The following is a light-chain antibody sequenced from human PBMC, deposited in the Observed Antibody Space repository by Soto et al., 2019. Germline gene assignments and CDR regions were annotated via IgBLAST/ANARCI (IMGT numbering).Light chain of an antibody. CDR1: QSLSSY. CDR3: RQYGSSPSYS. V-gene: IGKV3-20*01. Sequence: EIVLTQSPGTLSLSPGERATLSCRASQSLSSYLAWYQQKPGQAPMLLIYGASSRATGIPDRFSGSGSGTDFTLSISRLEPEDFAVYYCRQYGSSPSYSFGQGTTLASK. CDR2: GAS. J-gene: IGKJ2*01.